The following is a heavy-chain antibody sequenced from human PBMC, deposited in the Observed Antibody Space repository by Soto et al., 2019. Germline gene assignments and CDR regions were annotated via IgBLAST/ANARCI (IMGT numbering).Heavy chain of an antibody. D-gene: IGHD6-19*01. CDR1: GGPITKSY. J-gene: IGHJ4*01. Sequence: SETLSLTCSVSGGPITKSYWSWIRQPVGKGLEWIGRMYTRGSASYNPSLKSRVTMSLDSSKNQFSLKVRSVTAADTAVYYCATSAIMGLEVAGHFDNWGQGTLVTVPQ. CDR3: ATSAIMGLEVAGHFDN. CDR2: MYTRGSA. V-gene: IGHV4-4*07.